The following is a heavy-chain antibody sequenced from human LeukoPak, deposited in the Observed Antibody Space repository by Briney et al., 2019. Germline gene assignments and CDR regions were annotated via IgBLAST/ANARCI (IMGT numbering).Heavy chain of an antibody. CDR2: ISESGTTM. J-gene: IGHJ4*02. D-gene: IGHD3-9*01. V-gene: IGHV3-48*03. CDR1: GFSFSNYE. CDR3: ARDRYDILTGYSQHYFDY. Sequence: GGSLRLSCAASGFSFSNYEMNWVRQAPGEGLEWVSYISESGTTMYYADSVKGRFTISRDNAKNSLYLQMNSLRAEDTAVYFCARDRYDILTGYSQHYFDYWGQGTLVTVSS.